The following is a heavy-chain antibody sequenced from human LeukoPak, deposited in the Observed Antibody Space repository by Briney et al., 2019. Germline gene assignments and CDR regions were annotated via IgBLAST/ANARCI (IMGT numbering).Heavy chain of an antibody. CDR3: ARRGYCSSTSCYAFDI. Sequence: GESLKISCKGSGYSFTSYWIGWVRQMPGKGLEWMGIIYPGDSDTRYSPSFQGQVTISDDKSISTAYLQWSSLKASDTAMYYCARRGYCSSTSCYAFDIWGQGTMVTVSS. D-gene: IGHD2-2*01. CDR1: GYSFTSYW. J-gene: IGHJ3*02. V-gene: IGHV5-51*01. CDR2: IYPGDSDT.